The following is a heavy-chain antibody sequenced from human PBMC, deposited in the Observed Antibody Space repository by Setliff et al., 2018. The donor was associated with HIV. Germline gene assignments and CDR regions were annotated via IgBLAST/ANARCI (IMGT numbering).Heavy chain of an antibody. D-gene: IGHD5-18*01. Sequence: SETLSLTCTVSGDTDFYWNWIRQPPGKGLEWIGYIHASGKTNYNPSLKSRVTMSVDTSKNQFSLKLSSVTAADTAVYYCARLDSDNPSSSYWFFDLWGRGTLVTVSS. CDR1: GDTDFY. CDR2: IHASGKT. V-gene: IGHV4-4*09. J-gene: IGHJ2*01. CDR3: ARLDSDNPSSSYWFFDL.